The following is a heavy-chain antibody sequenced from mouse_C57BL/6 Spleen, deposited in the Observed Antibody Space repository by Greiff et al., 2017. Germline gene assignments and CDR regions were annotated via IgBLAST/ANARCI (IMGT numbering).Heavy chain of an antibody. CDR2: IDPSDSET. V-gene: IGHV1-52*01. CDR1: GYTFTSYW. Sequence: VQLQQPGAELVRPGSSVKLSCKASGYTFTSYWMHWVKQRPIQGLEWIGNIDPSDSETHYNQKFKDKATLTVDKSSSTAYMPLSSLTSEDSAVYYCARGGYGRLFDYWGQGTTLTVSS. CDR3: ARGGYGRLFDY. J-gene: IGHJ2*01. D-gene: IGHD2-2*01.